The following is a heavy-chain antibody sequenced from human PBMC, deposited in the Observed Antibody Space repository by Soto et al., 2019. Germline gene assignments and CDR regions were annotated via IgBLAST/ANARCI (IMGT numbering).Heavy chain of an antibody. CDR1: GFTFSNYA. D-gene: IGHD6-6*01. J-gene: IGHJ5*02. V-gene: IGHV3-23*01. CDR2: ISGSGEDT. CDR3: AKERLLGRSSEYLDP. Sequence: EVKLLEAGGGLVQPGGSLRVSCAASGFTFSNYAMSWVRQVPGKGLEWVSSISGSGEDTYYADSVKGRFTISRDNSKNTLLLQMNSLRAEDTATYFCAKERLLGRSSEYLDPWGQGALVIVSA.